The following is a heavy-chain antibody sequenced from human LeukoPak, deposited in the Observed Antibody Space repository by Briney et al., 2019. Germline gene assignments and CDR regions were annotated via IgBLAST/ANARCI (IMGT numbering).Heavy chain of an antibody. J-gene: IGHJ4*02. D-gene: IGHD2-2*01. CDR3: ARGPPIVLVPAAKDY. Sequence: GGSLRLSCAAPGFNFSIYTMNWVRQAPGKGLEWVSFISGTNNTKHYTDSVKGRFTISRDNAKNPLYLQMNNLRLDDTAVYFCARGPPIVLVPAAKDYWGQGTLVTVSS. CDR2: ISGTNNTK. V-gene: IGHV3-48*01. CDR1: GFNFSIYT.